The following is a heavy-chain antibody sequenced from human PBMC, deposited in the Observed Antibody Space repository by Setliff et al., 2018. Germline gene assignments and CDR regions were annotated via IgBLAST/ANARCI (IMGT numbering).Heavy chain of an antibody. J-gene: IGHJ4*02. CDR3: AIVGAIDY. CDR2: FDPEDDET. CDR1: GYTFTGYY. D-gene: IGHD1-26*01. Sequence: ASVKVSCKASGYTFTGYYLHWVRQAPGQGLEWMGGFDPEDDETIYAQKFQGRVTMTEDTSTDTAYMELSSLRSEDTAVYYCAIVGAIDYWGQGTLVTVSS. V-gene: IGHV1-24*01.